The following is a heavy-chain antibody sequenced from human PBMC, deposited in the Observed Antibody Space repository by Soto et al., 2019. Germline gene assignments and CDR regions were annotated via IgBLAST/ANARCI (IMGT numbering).Heavy chain of an antibody. CDR2: ISFDGRIK. V-gene: IGHV3-30*10. D-gene: IGHD2-2*01. CDR3: VRDVRHCSSDDCWA. CDR1: GFTFSSYA. Sequence: PGGSLRLSCAASGFTFSSYAMHWVRQAPGKGLGWVTVISFDGRIKYYTESVKDRFTISRHNSKNKLYLQMNSLKPDDTGIYYCVRDVRHCSSDDCWAWGQGTLVTVSS. J-gene: IGHJ4*02.